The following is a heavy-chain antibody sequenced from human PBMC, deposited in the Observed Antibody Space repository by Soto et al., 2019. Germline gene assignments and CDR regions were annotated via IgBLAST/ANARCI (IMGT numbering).Heavy chain of an antibody. Sequence: GGSLRLSCAASGFTFSSYGMHWVRQAPGKGLEWVAVIWYDGSNKYYADSVKGRFTISRDNSKNTLYLQMNSLRAEDTAVYYCARDFSSPEHVDTAMVRAYYYYGMDVWGQGTTVTVSS. CDR3: ARDFSSPEHVDTAMVRAYYYYGMDV. V-gene: IGHV3-33*01. CDR1: GFTFSSYG. J-gene: IGHJ6*02. D-gene: IGHD5-18*01. CDR2: IWYDGSNK.